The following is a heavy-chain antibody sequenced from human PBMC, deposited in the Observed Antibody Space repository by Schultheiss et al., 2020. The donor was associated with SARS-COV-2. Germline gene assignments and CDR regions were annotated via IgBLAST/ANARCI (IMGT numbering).Heavy chain of an antibody. D-gene: IGHD3-16*01. Sequence: SQTLSLTCTVSGGSISSSNWWSWVRQPPGKGLEWIGYIYYSGSTYYNPSLKSRVTISVDTSKNQFSLKLSSVTAADTAVYYCARDLYDYVWGSYEGYWGQGTLVTVSS. J-gene: IGHJ4*02. V-gene: IGHV4-4*02. CDR1: GGSISSSNW. CDR3: ARDLYDYVWGSYEGY. CDR2: IYYSGST.